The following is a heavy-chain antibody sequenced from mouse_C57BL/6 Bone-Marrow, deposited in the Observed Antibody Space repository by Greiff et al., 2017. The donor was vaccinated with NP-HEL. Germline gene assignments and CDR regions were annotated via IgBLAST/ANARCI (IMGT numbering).Heavy chain of an antibody. CDR2: ISSGSSTI. D-gene: IGHD2-1*01. CDR1: GFTFSDYG. J-gene: IGHJ3*01. CDR3: ARTLYWSWFAY. Sequence: EVQGVESGGGLVKPGGSLKLSCAASGFTFSDYGMHWVRQAPEKGLEWVAYISSGSSTIYYADTVKGRFTISRDNAKNNLFLQMTSLRSEDTAMYYCARTLYWSWFAYWGQGTLVTVSA. V-gene: IGHV5-17*01.